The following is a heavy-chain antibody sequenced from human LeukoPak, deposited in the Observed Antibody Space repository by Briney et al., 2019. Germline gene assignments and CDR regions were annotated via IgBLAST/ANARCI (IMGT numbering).Heavy chain of an antibody. V-gene: IGHV1-24*01. CDR2: FDPEYQKT. CDR1: GYSLTELS. Sequence: ASVKVSCKLSGYSLTELSIHWVRQAPGKGLEWMGGFDPEYQKTIYAERFQDRVTLTEDTSTDTAYMELSILRSDDTAVYYCATGGPMIAVVITSRPFDIWGQGTMVTVSS. J-gene: IGHJ3*02. CDR3: ATGGPMIAVVITSRPFDI. D-gene: IGHD3-22*01.